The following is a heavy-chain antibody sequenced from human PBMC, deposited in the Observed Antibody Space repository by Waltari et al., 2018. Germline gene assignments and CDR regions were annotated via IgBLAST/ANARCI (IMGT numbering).Heavy chain of an antibody. Sequence: QLHLQESGPGLVKPSETLSLTFTVSGGSITSSNYYWGWIRQSPGMGLEWIGITHYSGSTHYSPSLKSRVTISVDTSRNQFSLKLSSVTAADTAIYYCARESGRDYYLDSWGQGTLVTVSS. CDR1: GGSITSSNYY. D-gene: IGHD3-10*01. CDR2: THYSGST. J-gene: IGHJ4*02. CDR3: ARESGRDYYLDS. V-gene: IGHV4-39*07.